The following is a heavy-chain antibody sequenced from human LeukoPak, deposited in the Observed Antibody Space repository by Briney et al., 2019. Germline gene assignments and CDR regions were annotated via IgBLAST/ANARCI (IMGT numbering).Heavy chain of an antibody. V-gene: IGHV4-59*01. CDR3: ARSSYSSSPFDFDY. Sequence: SETLSLTCTVSGGSISSYYWSWIRQPPGKGLEWIGYIYCSGSTNYNPSLKSRVTISVDTSKNQFSLKLSSVTAADTAVYYCARSSYSSSPFDFDYWGQGTLVTVSS. CDR2: IYCSGST. J-gene: IGHJ4*02. CDR1: GGSISSYY. D-gene: IGHD6-6*01.